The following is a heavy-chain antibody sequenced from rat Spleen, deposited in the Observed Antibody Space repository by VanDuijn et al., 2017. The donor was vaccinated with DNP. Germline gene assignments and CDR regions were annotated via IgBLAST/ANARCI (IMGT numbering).Heavy chain of an antibody. J-gene: IGHJ1*01. CDR2: ISFEGSNT. CDR1: GFTFSDYS. V-gene: IGHV5-22*01. CDR3: ARWGYTTNYYSKWYFDL. Sequence: EVQLVESGGGLVQPGRSLKLSCEVSGFTFSDYSMAWVRQAPKKGLEWVASISFEGSNTYYGDSVKGRFTISRDNAKSTLYLQMDSLGSEDTATYYCARWGYTTNYYSKWYFDLWGPGTMVTVSS. D-gene: IGHD1-6*01.